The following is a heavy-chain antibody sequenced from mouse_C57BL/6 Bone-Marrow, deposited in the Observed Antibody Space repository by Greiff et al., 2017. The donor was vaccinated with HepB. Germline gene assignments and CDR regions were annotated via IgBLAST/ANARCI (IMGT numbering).Heavy chain of an antibody. CDR1: GFNIKDYY. CDR2: IDPEDGDT. D-gene: IGHD1-1*01. CDR3: TFYYGSSTPYWYFDV. J-gene: IGHJ1*03. Sequence: DVKLQESGAELVRPGASVKLSCTASGFNIKDYYMHWVKQRPEQGLEWIGRIDPEDGDTEYAPKFQGKATMTADTSSNTAYLQLSSLTSEDTAVYYCTFYYGSSTPYWYFDVWGTGTTVTVSS. V-gene: IGHV14-1*01.